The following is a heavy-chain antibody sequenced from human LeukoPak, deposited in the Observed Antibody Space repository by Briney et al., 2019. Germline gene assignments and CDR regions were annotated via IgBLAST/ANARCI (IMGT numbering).Heavy chain of an antibody. V-gene: IGHV1-24*01. Sequence: ASVKVSCKVSGYTLTELSMHWVRQAPGKGLEWMGGFDPEDGKTIYAQKLQGRVTMTTDTSTSTAYMELRSLRSDDTAVYYCARSPVAGQNWFDPWGQGTLVTVSS. CDR1: GYTLTELS. CDR3: ARSPVAGQNWFDP. J-gene: IGHJ5*02. D-gene: IGHD6-19*01. CDR2: FDPEDGKT.